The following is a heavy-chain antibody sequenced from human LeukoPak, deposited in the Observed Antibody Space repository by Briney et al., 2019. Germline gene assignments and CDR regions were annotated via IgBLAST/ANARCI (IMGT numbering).Heavy chain of an antibody. Sequence: PGGSLRLSCAASGFTFSDYGIHWIRQAPGKGLEWVAFMRPHGGNNYYSDSVKGRFNISRDISKNTLHLQMDSLRPEDTAVYFCAKDQAGTWGLDYWGQGTLVTVSS. V-gene: IGHV3-30*02. CDR1: GFTFSDYG. CDR2: MRPHGGNN. D-gene: IGHD3-10*01. J-gene: IGHJ4*02. CDR3: AKDQAGTWGLDY.